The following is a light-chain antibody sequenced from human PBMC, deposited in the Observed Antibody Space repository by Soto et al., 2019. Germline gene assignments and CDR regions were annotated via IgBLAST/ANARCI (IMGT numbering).Light chain of an antibody. V-gene: IGKV1-5*03. Sequence: DIQMTQSPSALSASVGDRVTITCRASESASKWVAWYQQKPGRSPTLLIYKASTLQSGVPSRFSGSGSGTEFTLTISSLQPDDFATYYCQQYNSYSMWTFGQGTKV. J-gene: IGKJ1*01. CDR2: KAS. CDR1: ESASKW. CDR3: QQYNSYSMWT.